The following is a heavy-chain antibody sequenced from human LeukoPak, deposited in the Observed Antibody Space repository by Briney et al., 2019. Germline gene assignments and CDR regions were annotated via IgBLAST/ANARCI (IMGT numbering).Heavy chain of an antibody. CDR1: GFTFRNYA. V-gene: IGHV3-23*01. D-gene: IGHD3-9*01. Sequence: GASLRLSCAASGFTFRNYAMSWVRQAPGKGLEWVSAIVGNGVTTYYADSVQGRFTISRDNSKNTLYLQMDSLRAEDTALYYCTKWGDYDGSTGYYDSDYWGQGTLVTVSS. CDR3: TKWGDYDGSTGYYDSDY. CDR2: IVGNGVTT. J-gene: IGHJ4*02.